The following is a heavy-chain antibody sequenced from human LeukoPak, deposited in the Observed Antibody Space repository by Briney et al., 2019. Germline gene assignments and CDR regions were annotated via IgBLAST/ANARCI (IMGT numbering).Heavy chain of an antibody. V-gene: IGHV1-69*13. CDR1: GGTFSSYA. CDR3: ADSAKIGYCSSTSCYVAFDI. CDR2: IIPIFGTA. J-gene: IGHJ3*02. Sequence: SVKVSCKASGGTFSSYAISWVRQAPGQGPEWMGGIIPIFGTANYAQKFQGRVTITADESTSTAYMELSSLRSEDTAVYYCADSAKIGYCSSTSCYVAFDIWGQGTMVTVSS. D-gene: IGHD2-2*01.